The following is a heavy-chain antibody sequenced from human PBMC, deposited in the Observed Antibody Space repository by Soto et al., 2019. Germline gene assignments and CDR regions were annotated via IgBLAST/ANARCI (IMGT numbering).Heavy chain of an antibody. CDR1: GYTFTSYA. Sequence: ASVKVSCKASGYTFTSYAMHWVRQAPGQRLEWMGWINAGNGNTKYSQKFQGRVTITRDTSASTAYMELSSLRSEDTAVYYCARSIVVVTALDYWGQGTLVTVAA. D-gene: IGHD2-21*02. J-gene: IGHJ4*02. CDR3: ARSIVVVTALDY. CDR2: INAGNGNT. V-gene: IGHV1-3*01.